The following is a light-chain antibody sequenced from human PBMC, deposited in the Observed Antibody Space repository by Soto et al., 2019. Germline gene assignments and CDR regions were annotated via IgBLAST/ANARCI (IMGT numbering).Light chain of an antibody. V-gene: IGKV3-20*01. J-gene: IGKJ4*01. CDR3: QQCGTPPLT. CDR2: DAS. CDR1: QSVSNIY. Sequence: EVVLTQSPGTLSLSPGEGATLSCRASQSVSNIYLAWYQQKPGQAPRLLFYDASSRATGIPARFSASGSGTDFTLTISRLEPEDVAVYYCQQCGTPPLTFGGGTKVQIK.